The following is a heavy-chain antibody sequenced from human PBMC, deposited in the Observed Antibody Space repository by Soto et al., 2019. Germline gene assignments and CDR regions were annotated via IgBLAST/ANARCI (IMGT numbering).Heavy chain of an antibody. J-gene: IGHJ4*02. D-gene: IGHD3-22*01. Sequence: GGSLRLSCAASGFTFSSYAMSWFRQAPGKGLEWGSSISVSGGSTYYADSVKGRFTISRDNSKSTLFLHMNSLSAEAPAVYYCATAAGSDYYPVDYWGQGTLVTVSS. CDR3: ATAAGSDYYPVDY. CDR2: ISVSGGST. V-gene: IGHV3-23*01. CDR1: GFTFSSYA.